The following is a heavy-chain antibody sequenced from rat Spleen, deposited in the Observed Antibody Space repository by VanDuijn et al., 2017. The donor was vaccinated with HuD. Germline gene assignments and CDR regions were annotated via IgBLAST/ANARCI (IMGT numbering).Heavy chain of an antibody. D-gene: IGHD1-5*01. CDR3: TRGTTPFDY. CDR2: MWSGGST. CDR1: GFSLTDYS. V-gene: IGHV2S63*01. J-gene: IGHJ2*01. Sequence: EVQLKESGPGLVQPSQTLSLTCTVSGFSLTDYSVHWVRQPPGKGLEWMGAMWSGGSTAYNSALKSRLSISRDTSKSQVFLKMNSLQTEDTAIYYCTRGTTPFDYWGQGVMVTVSS.